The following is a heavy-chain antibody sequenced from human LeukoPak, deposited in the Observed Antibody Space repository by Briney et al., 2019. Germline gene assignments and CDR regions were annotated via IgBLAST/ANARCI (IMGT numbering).Heavy chain of an antibody. J-gene: IGHJ4*02. V-gene: IGHV3-11*04. D-gene: IGHD1-7*01. CDR3: ARDRDWNSGFDY. CDR1: GFTFSDPY. CDR2: ISGSGTDI. Sequence: GSLRLSCEASGFTFSDPYMSWIRQAPGKGLECLSYISGSGTDINYADSVRGRFTISRDNAKNSLYLQMNSLRAEDTAVYYCARDRDWNSGFDYWGQGTLVTVSS.